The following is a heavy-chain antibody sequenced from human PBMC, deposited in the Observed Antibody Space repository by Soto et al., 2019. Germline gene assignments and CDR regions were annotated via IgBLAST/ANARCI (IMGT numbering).Heavy chain of an antibody. CDR3: AKVDAYSYRTDH. CDR1: GFTFSTSA. V-gene: IGHV3-23*01. Sequence: EVHLLESGGGLVQPGGSLRLSCAASGFTFSTSAMTWVRQALGKGPEWVSSIGRTNNTHYTDSVKGRFAISRDISQNTLYLQMNRLTAEDTAVYFCAKVDAYSYRTDHWGQGTLVTVSS. CDR2: IGRTNNT. D-gene: IGHD3-16*02. J-gene: IGHJ4*02.